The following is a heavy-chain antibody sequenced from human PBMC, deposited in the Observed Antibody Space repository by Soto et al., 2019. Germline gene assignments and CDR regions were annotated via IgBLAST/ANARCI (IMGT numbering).Heavy chain of an antibody. V-gene: IGHV3-7*01. D-gene: IGHD6-6*01. J-gene: IGHJ4*02. CDR2: IRRDGTDK. CDR3: ARVVAARRGYFDY. CDR1: GFTFSSYW. Sequence: GGSLRLSCAASGFTFSSYWMSWVRQAPGKGLEWVANIRRDGTDKNYVDSVKGRFTISRDNTKNTLYLQMNSLRAEDTAVYYCARVVAARRGYFDYWGQGTLVTVSS.